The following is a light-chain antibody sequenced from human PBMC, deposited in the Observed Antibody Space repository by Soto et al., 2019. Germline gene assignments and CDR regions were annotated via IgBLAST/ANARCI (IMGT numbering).Light chain of an antibody. J-gene: IGKJ1*01. CDR2: LGS. V-gene: IGKV2-28*01. CDR1: QSLLHSNGYNY. CDR3: MQPLQTPWT. Sequence: DIVMTQSLLSLPVTPGEPAPISCRSSQSLLHSNGYNYLDWYLQKPGQSPQVLIYLGSNRASGVPDRFSGSGSGTYFTLKISRVEAEDVGVYYCMQPLQTPWTFGQGTKVEIK.